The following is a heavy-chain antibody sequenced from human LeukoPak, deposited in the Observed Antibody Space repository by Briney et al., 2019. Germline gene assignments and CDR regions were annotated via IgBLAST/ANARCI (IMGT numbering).Heavy chain of an antibody. CDR1: GFTFSSYS. J-gene: IGHJ4*02. V-gene: IGHV3-21*01. CDR3: ATLDYYDSSGSTFDY. CDR2: ISSSSSYI. Sequence: PGGSLRLSCAASGFTFSSYSMNWVRQAPGKGLEWVSSISSSSSYIYYADSVKGRFTISRDNAKNSLYLQMNSLRAEDTAVYYCATLDYYDSSGSTFDYWGQGTLVTVSS. D-gene: IGHD3-22*01.